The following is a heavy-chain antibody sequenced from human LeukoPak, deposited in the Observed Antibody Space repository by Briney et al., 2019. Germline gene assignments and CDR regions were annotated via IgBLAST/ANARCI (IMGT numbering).Heavy chain of an antibody. CDR3: ARDGDGYNLDY. Sequence: GGSLRLSCAASGFTSRTSSMSWVRQAPGMGLEWVSSITSSGNYIYYADSVKGRFTISRDNTKNSLYLQMNSLRAEDTAVYCCARDGDGYNLDYWGQGILVTVSS. CDR1: GFTSRTSS. J-gene: IGHJ4*02. CDR2: ITSSGNYI. V-gene: IGHV3-21*01. D-gene: IGHD5-24*01.